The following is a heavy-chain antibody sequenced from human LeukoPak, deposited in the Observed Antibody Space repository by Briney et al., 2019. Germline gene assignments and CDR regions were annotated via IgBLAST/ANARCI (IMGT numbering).Heavy chain of an antibody. CDR3: ARGYYYDSSAGPSEY. CDR1: GYTFTTYY. V-gene: IGHV1-46*01. D-gene: IGHD3-22*01. J-gene: IGHJ4*02. Sequence: ASVKVSCKASGYTFTTYYMHGVRQAPGRGLEWMVIISPSSGITGYAQKLEDRVNMARDTSTSTVYMQLSSLRSEDTAVYYCARGYYYDSSAGPSEYWGQGTLVTVSS. CDR2: ISPSSGIT.